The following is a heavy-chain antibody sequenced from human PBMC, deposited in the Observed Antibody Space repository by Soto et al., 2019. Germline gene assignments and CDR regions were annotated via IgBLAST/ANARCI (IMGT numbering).Heavy chain of an antibody. V-gene: IGHV1-8*01. D-gene: IGHD6-13*01. J-gene: IGHJ6*02. CDR2: MNPNSGNT. Sequence: ASVKVSCKASGYTFTSYDINWVRQATGQGLEWMGWMNPNSGNTGYAQKFQGRVTMTRNTSISTAYTELSSLRSEDTAVYYCARGSMYSSSWNDFRGYYYGMDVWGQGTTVTVSS. CDR3: ARGSMYSSSWNDFRGYYYGMDV. CDR1: GYTFTSYD.